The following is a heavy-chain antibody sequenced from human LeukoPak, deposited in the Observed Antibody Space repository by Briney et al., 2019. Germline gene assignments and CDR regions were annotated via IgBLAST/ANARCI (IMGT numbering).Heavy chain of an antibody. V-gene: IGHV3-33*01. CDR1: GFTFSTYG. Sequence: GGSLRLSCAASGFTFSTYGMHWVRQAPGKGLEWVAVIWYDGTKQYYADSVKGRFIISRDNSKNILYLQMNSLRAEDTAVYYCARDLTPYGSVRSDAYDIWGQGTMATVSS. CDR2: IWYDGTKQ. J-gene: IGHJ3*02. CDR3: ARDLTPYGSVRSDAYDI. D-gene: IGHD3-10*01.